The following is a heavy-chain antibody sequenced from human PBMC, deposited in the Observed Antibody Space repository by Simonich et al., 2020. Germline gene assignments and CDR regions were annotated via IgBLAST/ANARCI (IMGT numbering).Heavy chain of an antibody. J-gene: IGHJ3*02. D-gene: IGHD1-1*01. Sequence: EVQLVQSGAAVKKPGESLKISCKGSGYTFTSYWIGWGSQMPGKGLEGLGIIYPGDSETRNSPSFQGQVTISADKSISTAYLQWSSLKASDTAMYYCARQLNDFDIWGQGTMVTVSS. CDR3: ARQLNDFDI. V-gene: IGHV5-51*01. CDR1: GYTFTSYW. CDR2: IYPGDSET.